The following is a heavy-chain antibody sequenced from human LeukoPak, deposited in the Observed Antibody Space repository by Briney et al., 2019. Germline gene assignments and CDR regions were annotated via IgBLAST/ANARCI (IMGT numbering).Heavy chain of an antibody. CDR1: GFTFSSYS. CDR2: ISSSSSTI. J-gene: IGHJ6*02. CDR3: ARSRYTRGPTYYYYGMDV. Sequence: SGGSLRLSCAASGFTFSSYSMNWVRQAPGKGLEWVSYISSSSSTIYYADSVKGRFTISRDNAKNSLYLQMNSLRAEDTAVYYCARSRYTRGPTYYYYGMDVWGQGTTVTVSS. V-gene: IGHV3-48*01. D-gene: IGHD2-2*02.